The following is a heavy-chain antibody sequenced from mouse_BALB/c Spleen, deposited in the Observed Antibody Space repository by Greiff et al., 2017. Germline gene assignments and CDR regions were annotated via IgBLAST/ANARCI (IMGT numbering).Heavy chain of an antibody. Sequence: EVQVVESGGGLVQPGGSLKLSCAASGFTFSSYTMSWVRQTPEKRLEWVAYISNGGGSTYYPDTVKGRFTISRDNAKNTLYLQMSSLKSEDTAMYYCARHYYYGSRGGYFDVWGAGTTVTVSS. CDR2: ISNGGGST. CDR1: GFTFSSYT. D-gene: IGHD1-1*01. V-gene: IGHV5-12-2*01. CDR3: ARHYYYGSRGGYFDV. J-gene: IGHJ1*01.